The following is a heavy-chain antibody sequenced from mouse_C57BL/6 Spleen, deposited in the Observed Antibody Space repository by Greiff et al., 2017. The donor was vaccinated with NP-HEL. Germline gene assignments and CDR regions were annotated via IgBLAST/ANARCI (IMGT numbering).Heavy chain of an antibody. V-gene: IGHV14-4*01. CDR1: GFNIKDDY. CDR3: TTGVEAY. Sequence: EVQLQESGAELVRPGASVKLSCTASGFNIKDDYMHWVKQRPEQGLEWIGWIDPENGDTEYASKFQGKATITADTSSNTAYLQLSSLTSEDTAVYYCTTGVEAYWGQGTLVTVSA. J-gene: IGHJ3*01. CDR2: IDPENGDT.